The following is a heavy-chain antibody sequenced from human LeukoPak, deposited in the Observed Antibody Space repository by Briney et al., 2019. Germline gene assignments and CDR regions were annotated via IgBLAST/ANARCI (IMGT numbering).Heavy chain of an antibody. Sequence: PGGSLRLSCAASGFTFSSYWMHWVRQTPGKGLVWVSRINADGSNTNYADSVKGRFTVSRDNVKNTLYLQMNSLRVEDTAMYYCARGEYNTGWSLSDYWGQGTLVTVSS. J-gene: IGHJ4*02. CDR1: GFTFSSYW. D-gene: IGHD6-19*01. V-gene: IGHV3-74*01. CDR3: ARGEYNTGWSLSDY. CDR2: INADGSNT.